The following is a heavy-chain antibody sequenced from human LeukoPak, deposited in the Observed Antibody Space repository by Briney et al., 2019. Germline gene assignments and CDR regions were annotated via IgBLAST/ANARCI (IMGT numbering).Heavy chain of an antibody. V-gene: IGHV4-59*12. D-gene: IGHD2-15*01. J-gene: IGHJ6*03. CDR2: IYYSGST. Sequence: SSETLSVTCTVSGGSISRYYWSWIRQPLGKGLGWIGHIYYSGSTNYNPSLKSRVAISVDTSKNQFSLKLSSVTAADTAVYYCARGYCSGGSCYSYYYYNYMDVWGKGTTVTVSS. CDR3: ARGYCSGGSCYSYYYYNYMDV. CDR1: GGSISRYY.